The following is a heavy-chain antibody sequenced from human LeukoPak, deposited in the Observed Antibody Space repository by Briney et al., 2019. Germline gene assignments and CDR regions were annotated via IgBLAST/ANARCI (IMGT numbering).Heavy chain of an antibody. D-gene: IGHD3-10*01. V-gene: IGHV1-18*01. J-gene: IGHJ4*02. CDR2: INAYNGNT. CDR1: GYTFTSYC. CDR3: ARGLWFGEPRFYFDY. Sequence: ASVKVSCKASGYTFTSYCINWVRQAPGQGLEWMGWINAYNGNTNYAQKFQGRVTMTTDTSTNTAYMELRRLRSDDTAVYYSARGLWFGEPRFYFDYGGQGTLVTVS.